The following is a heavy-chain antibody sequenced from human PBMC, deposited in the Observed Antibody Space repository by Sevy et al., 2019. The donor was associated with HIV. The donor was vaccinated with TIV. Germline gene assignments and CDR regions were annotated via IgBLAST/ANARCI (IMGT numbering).Heavy chain of an antibody. J-gene: IGHJ3*02. CDR3: ARTPTPTYSSGWYVADAFDI. V-gene: IGHV5-51*01. D-gene: IGHD6-19*01. Sequence: GESLKISCKGSGYSFTSYWIGWVRQMPGKGLEWMGIIYPGDSDTRYSPSFQGQVTISADKSISTAYLQWNSLKASDTAMYYSARTPTPTYSSGWYVADAFDIWGQGTMVTVSS. CDR2: IYPGDSDT. CDR1: GYSFTSYW.